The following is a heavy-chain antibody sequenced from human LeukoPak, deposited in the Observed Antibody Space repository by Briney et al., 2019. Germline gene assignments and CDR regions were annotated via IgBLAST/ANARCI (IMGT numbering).Heavy chain of an antibody. CDR3: ARRLSVGVPGYYYYYMDV. J-gene: IGHJ6*03. CDR1: GGSISSSRYY. D-gene: IGHD1-26*01. Sequence: SETLSLTCTVSGGSISSSRYYWGWIRQPPGKGLEWIGSIYYSGSTYYNPSLKSRVTISVDPSKNQFSLKLSSVTAADTAVYYCARRLSVGVPGYYYYYMDVWGKGTTVTVSS. V-gene: IGHV4-39*01. CDR2: IYYSGST.